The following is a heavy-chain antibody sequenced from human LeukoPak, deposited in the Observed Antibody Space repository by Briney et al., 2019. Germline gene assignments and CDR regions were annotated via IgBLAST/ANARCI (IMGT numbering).Heavy chain of an antibody. J-gene: IGHJ4*02. Sequence: ASVKVSCKASGYTFTCYYMHWVRQAPGQGLEWMGWINPNSGDTNYAQKFQGRVTVTTDTSVSTAYLELSRLRSDDTAVYYCARVSRDLWSGYYTEYFDYWGQGTLVTVSS. CDR3: ARVSRDLWSGYYTEYFDY. V-gene: IGHV1-2*02. CDR2: INPNSGDT. CDR1: GYTFTCYY. D-gene: IGHD3-3*01.